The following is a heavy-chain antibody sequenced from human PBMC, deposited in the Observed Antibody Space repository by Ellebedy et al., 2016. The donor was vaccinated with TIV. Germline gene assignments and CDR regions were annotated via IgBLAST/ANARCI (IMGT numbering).Heavy chain of an antibody. Sequence: ASVKVSXXASGYTFTNYGITWVRQAPGQGLEWMGWISPYNGNTNYAQKVQDRVTMTTDTSTSTAYMELRSLRSDDTAVYYCARGLKKSRGSYYLDYWGQGTLVTVSS. D-gene: IGHD1-26*01. V-gene: IGHV1-18*01. CDR2: ISPYNGNT. CDR3: ARGLKKSRGSYYLDY. J-gene: IGHJ4*02. CDR1: GYTFTNYG.